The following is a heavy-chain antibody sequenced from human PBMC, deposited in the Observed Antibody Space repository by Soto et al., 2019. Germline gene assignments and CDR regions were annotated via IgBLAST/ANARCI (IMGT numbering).Heavy chain of an antibody. CDR1: GFTFNMYN. CDR2: ISSSSYTI. J-gene: IGHJ4*02. D-gene: IGHD3-10*01. V-gene: IGHV3-48*02. CDR3: AREISLSAGSYFDY. Sequence: LRLSCTASGFTFNMYNMNWVRQAPGKGLEWVSYISSSSYTIKYADSVEGRFTVSRDNGKKSLYLQMNSLRDEDTAVYFCAREISLSAGSYFDYWGQGTLVTVSS.